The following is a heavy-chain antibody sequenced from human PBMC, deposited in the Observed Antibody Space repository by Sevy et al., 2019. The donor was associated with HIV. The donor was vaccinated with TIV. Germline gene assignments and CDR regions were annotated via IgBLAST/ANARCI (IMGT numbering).Heavy chain of an antibody. J-gene: IGHJ4*02. Sequence: SETLSLTCTVSAGSISSSSYYWGWIRQPPGKGLEWIGSIYYSGSTYYNPSLKSRVTISVDTSKNQFSLKLSSVTAADTAVYYCASTQREYSSSWPPVDYWGQGTLVTVSS. CDR1: AGSISSSSYY. V-gene: IGHV4-39*01. D-gene: IGHD6-13*01. CDR3: ASTQREYSSSWPPVDY. CDR2: IYYSGST.